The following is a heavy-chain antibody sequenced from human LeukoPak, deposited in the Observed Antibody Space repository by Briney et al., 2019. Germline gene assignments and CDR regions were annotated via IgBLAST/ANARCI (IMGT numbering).Heavy chain of an antibody. CDR2: IYYSGST. J-gene: IGHJ4*02. Sequence: SETLSLTCTVSGGSISSSSYYWGWIRQPPGKGLEWIGSIYYSGSTYYNPSLKSRVTISVDTSKNQFSLKLSSVTAADTAVYYCATLGIAAAGKLYLDYWGQGTLVTVSS. V-gene: IGHV4-39*07. D-gene: IGHD6-13*01. CDR3: ATLGIAAAGKLYLDY. CDR1: GGSISSSSYY.